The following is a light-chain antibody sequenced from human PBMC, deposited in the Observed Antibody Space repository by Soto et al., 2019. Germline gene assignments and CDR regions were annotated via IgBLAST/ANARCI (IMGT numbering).Light chain of an antibody. Sequence: EIVLTQSPATLSVSPGERATLSCRASQSVRNNLVWYQQKPGQAPRLLIYGASTRATGIPARFSASGSATDFTLTIIGLQSEDFAVYYCQQYNDWTSWTFGQGNKVDIK. V-gene: IGKV3-15*01. CDR3: QQYNDWTSWT. J-gene: IGKJ1*01. CDR2: GAS. CDR1: QSVRNN.